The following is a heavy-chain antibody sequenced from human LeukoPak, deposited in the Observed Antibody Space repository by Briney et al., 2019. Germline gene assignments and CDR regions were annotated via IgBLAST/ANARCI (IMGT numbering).Heavy chain of an antibody. CDR3: ARDAGYDILTGYSFDY. CDR2: ISAYNGNT. Sequence: ASVKVSCKASGGTFSSYAISWVRQAPGQGLEWMGWISAYNGNTNYAQKLQGRVTMTTDTSTSTAYMELRSLRSDDTAVYYCARDAGYDILTGYSFDYWGQGTLVTVSS. V-gene: IGHV1-18*01. CDR1: GGTFSSYA. J-gene: IGHJ4*02. D-gene: IGHD3-9*01.